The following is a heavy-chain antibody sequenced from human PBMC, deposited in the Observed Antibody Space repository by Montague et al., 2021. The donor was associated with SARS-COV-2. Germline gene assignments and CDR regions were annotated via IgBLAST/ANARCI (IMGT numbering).Heavy chain of an antibody. Sequence: PALVKPTQTLTLTRTFSGFSLSTSGMCVSWIRQPPGKALEWLALIDWDDDKYYSTSLKTRLTISKDTSKNQVVLTMTNMDPVDTATYYCARINSDPLDYYYYGMDVWGQGTTVTVSS. CDR2: IDWDDDK. V-gene: IGHV2-70*01. J-gene: IGHJ6*02. CDR3: ARINSDPLDYYYYGMDV. D-gene: IGHD1-1*01. CDR1: GFSLSTSGMC.